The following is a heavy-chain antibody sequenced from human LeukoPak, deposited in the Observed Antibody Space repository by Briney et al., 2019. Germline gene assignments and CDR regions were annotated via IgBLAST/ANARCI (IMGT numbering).Heavy chain of an antibody. CDR3: ARHYGP. J-gene: IGHJ5*02. V-gene: IGHV4-34*01. CDR2: INHRGST. CDR1: GGSFSGFY. D-gene: IGHD3-16*01. Sequence: SETLSLTCAVYGGSFSGFYWNWIRQPPGKGMEWIGEINHRGSTNYNPSLKSRVTISVDTSKNQFSLKLNSVTAADTAVYYCARHYGPWGQGTLVTVSS.